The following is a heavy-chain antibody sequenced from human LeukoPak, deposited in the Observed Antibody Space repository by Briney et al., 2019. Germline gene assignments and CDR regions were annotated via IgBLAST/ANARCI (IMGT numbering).Heavy chain of an antibody. J-gene: IGHJ4*02. CDR1: GFTFDDYA. CDR2: ISWNSGSI. Sequence: GGSLRLSCAASGFTFDDYAMHWVRQAPGKGLEWVSGISWNSGSIGYADSVKGRFTISRDNAKNSLYLQMNSLRAEDTAVYYCAREEAYYYGSGSFDYWGQGTLVTVSS. CDR3: AREEAYYYGSGSFDY. V-gene: IGHV3-9*01. D-gene: IGHD3-10*01.